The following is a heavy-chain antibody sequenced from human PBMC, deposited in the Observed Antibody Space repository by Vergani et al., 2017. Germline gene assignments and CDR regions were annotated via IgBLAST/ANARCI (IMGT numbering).Heavy chain of an antibody. J-gene: IGHJ4*02. D-gene: IGHD6-6*01. CDR2: IIPIFGTA. V-gene: IGHV1-69*06. Sequence: QVQLVQSGAEVKKPGSSVKVSCKTSGGTFSSYAISWVRQAPGQGLEWMGGIIPIFGTANYAQKFQGRVTITADKSTSTAYMELSSLRSEDTAVYYCARSAVRRGRIAARPYYFDYWGQGTLVTVSS. CDR3: ARSAVRRGRIAARPYYFDY. CDR1: GGTFSSYA.